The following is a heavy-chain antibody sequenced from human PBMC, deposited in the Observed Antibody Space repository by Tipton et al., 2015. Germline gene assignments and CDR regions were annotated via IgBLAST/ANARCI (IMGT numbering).Heavy chain of an antibody. CDR3: AKGNMITFGGVPSGLDY. J-gene: IGHJ4*02. CDR1: GFTFDDYA. CDR2: ISWNSRNI. D-gene: IGHD3-16*01. V-gene: IGHV3-9*01. Sequence: SLRLSCAASGFTFDDYAIHWVRQAPGKGLEWVSGISWNSRNIDYADSVKGRFTISRDNARNSVYLQMNSLRTEDTAFYYCAKGNMITFGGVPSGLDYWGQGTLVTVSS.